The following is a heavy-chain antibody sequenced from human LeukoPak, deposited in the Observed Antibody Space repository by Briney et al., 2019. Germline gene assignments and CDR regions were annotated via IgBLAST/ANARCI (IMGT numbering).Heavy chain of an antibody. Sequence: GESLRLSCAASGFTFSSYAMSWVCQAPGKGLEWVSAISGSGGSTYYADSVKGRFTISRDNSKNTLYMQMNSLRAEDTAVYYCVYMRGEYHYYYYGMDVWGQGTTVTVSS. V-gene: IGHV3-23*01. J-gene: IGHJ6*02. CDR2: ISGSGGST. CDR3: VYMRGEYHYYYYGMDV. D-gene: IGHD2-2*01. CDR1: GFTFSSYA.